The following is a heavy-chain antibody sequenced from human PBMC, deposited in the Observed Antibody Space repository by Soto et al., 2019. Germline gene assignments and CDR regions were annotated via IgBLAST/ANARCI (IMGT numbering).Heavy chain of an antibody. CDR3: ARVGPWLVRPYYGMDV. V-gene: IGHV1-2*02. D-gene: IGHD6-19*01. CDR2: INPNSGGT. J-gene: IGHJ6*02. CDR1: GYTFTGYY. Sequence: GASVKVSCKASGYTFTGYYMHWVRQAPGQGLEWMGWINPNSGGTNYAQKFQGRVTMTRDTSISTAYMELSRLRSDDTAVYYCARVGPWLVRPYYGMDVWGQGTTVTVSS.